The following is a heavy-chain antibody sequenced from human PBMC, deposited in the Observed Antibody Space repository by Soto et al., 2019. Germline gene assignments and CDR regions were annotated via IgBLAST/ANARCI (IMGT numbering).Heavy chain of an antibody. D-gene: IGHD2-8*01. CDR1: GGSISSGDYY. V-gene: IGHV4-30-4*01. CDR2: IFYSGTS. Sequence: QVQLQESGPGLVKPSQTLSLTCTVSGGSISSGDYYWSWIRQPPGKGLEWIGYIFYSGTSYYNPSLKSRVTLSVDTSKNPFSLKLRSVAAADTAVYYCARNGFWTNGVSYTVFDYWGQGTLVTVSS. J-gene: IGHJ4*02. CDR3: ARNGFWTNGVSYTVFDY.